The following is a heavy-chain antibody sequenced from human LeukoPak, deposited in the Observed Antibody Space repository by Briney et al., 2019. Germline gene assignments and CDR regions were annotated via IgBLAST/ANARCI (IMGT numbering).Heavy chain of an antibody. CDR2: IIPIFGKA. CDR3: ARGGYSAEYCSSTSCYTFDY. J-gene: IGHJ4*02. D-gene: IGHD2-2*02. CDR1: GGTFSSYA. Sequence: ASVKVSCKASGGTFSSYAISWVRQAPGQGLEWMGGIIPIFGKANYAQKFQGRVTITADESTSTAYMELSSQRSEDTAVYYCARGGYSAEYCSSTSCYTFDYWGQGTLVTVSS. V-gene: IGHV1-69*01.